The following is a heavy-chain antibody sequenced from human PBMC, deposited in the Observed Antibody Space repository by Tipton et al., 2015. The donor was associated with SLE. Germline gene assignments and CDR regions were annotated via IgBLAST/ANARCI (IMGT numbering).Heavy chain of an antibody. CDR3: ARDKSYCSSTSCDFWYFDL. J-gene: IGHJ2*01. V-gene: IGHV4-59*01. Sequence: TLSLTCTVSGDSISSYYWSWIRQPPGKGLEWIGYIYDSGSTNYNPSLKSRVTISVDTSKNQFSLKLSSVTAADTAVYYCARDKSYCSSTSCDFWYFDLWGRGTLVTVSS. D-gene: IGHD2-2*01. CDR1: GDSISSYY. CDR2: IYDSGST.